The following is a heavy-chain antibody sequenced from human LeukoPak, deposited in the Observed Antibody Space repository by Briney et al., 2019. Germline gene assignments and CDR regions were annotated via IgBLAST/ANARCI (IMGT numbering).Heavy chain of an antibody. J-gene: IGHJ2*01. Sequence: SQTLSLTCTVSGGSISSGDYYWSWIRQPPGKGLEWIGYIYYSVSTYYNPSLKSGVTISVDTSKNQFSLKLSSVTAADTAVYYCARFPASTGYFDLWGRGTLVTVSS. CDR1: GGSISSGDYY. CDR3: ARFPASTGYFDL. D-gene: IGHD2-15*01. V-gene: IGHV4-30-4*01. CDR2: IYYSVST.